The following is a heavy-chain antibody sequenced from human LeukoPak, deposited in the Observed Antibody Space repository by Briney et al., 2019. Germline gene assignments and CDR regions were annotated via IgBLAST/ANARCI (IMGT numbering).Heavy chain of an antibody. V-gene: IGHV4-59*08. D-gene: IGHD3-10*01. Sequence: SETLSLTCTVSGGSISSYYWSWTRQPPGKGLEWIGYIYYSGSTNYNPSLKSRVTISVDTSKNQFSLKLSSVTAADTAVYYCARGSGSYIFDYWGQGTLVTVSS. CDR1: GGSISSYY. J-gene: IGHJ4*02. CDR2: IYYSGST. CDR3: ARGSGSYIFDY.